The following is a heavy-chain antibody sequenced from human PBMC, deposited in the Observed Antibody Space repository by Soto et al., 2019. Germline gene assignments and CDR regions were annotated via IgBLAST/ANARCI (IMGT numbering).Heavy chain of an antibody. D-gene: IGHD6-19*01. CDR1: GASIIGNH. V-gene: IGHV4-59*08. J-gene: IGHJ4*02. CDR2: IYYTGST. Sequence: SETLSLTCTVSGASIIGNHWSWIRQPPGTGLEWIGYIYYTGSTNYNPSLKSRVTMSVDTSKNQFSLKLNSVTAADTAVYYCARGFTIGWYTYYFDLWGQGPLVTVS. CDR3: ARGFTIGWYTYYFDL.